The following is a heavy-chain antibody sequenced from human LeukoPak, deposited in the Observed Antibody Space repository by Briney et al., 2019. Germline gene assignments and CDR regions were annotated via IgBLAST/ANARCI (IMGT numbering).Heavy chain of an antibody. CDR3: ARAAPAVAGTRYFQH. CDR1: GYTFTNYC. J-gene: IGHJ1*01. CDR2: ISYYNGNT. V-gene: IGHV1-18*01. Sequence: ASVKVSCKASGYTFTNYCISWVRQASGQGLEWMGWISYYNGNTNYAQKFQGRVAMTTDTSTSTAYMDLRSLRSDDTAVYYCARAAPAVAGTRYFQHWGQGTLVTVSS. D-gene: IGHD6-19*01.